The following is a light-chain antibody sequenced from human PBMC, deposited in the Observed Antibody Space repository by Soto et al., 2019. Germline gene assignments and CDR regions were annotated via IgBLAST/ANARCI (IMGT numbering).Light chain of an antibody. V-gene: IGKV3-20*01. CDR1: QSVSSSY. Sequence: EIVLTQSPGTLSLSPGERATLSCRASQSVSSSYLAWYQQKPGQAPSLLIYGASSSATGIPDRCSGSGSGTDFTITISRLEPEDFAVYYCQQYCSSSLFTFGPGTKVDIK. J-gene: IGKJ3*01. CDR3: QQYCSSSLFT. CDR2: GAS.